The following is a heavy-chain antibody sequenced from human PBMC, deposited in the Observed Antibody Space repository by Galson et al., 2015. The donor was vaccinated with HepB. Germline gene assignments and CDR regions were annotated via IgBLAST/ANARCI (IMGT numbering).Heavy chain of an antibody. CDR1: GGSISSGGYS. Sequence: TLSLTCAVSGGSISSGGYSWSWIRQPPGKGLEWIGYIYHSGSTYYNPSLKSRVTISVDRSKNQFSLKLSSVTAADTAVYYCARDSTGVVPAARDAFDNSGQGTMVTVSS. V-gene: IGHV4-30-2*01. CDR3: ARDSTGVVPAARDAFDN. J-gene: IGHJ3*02. D-gene: IGHD2-2*01. CDR2: IYHSGST.